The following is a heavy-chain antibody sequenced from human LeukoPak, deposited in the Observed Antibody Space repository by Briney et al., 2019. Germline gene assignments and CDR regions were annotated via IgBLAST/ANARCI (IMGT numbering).Heavy chain of an antibody. V-gene: IGHV3-23*01. D-gene: IGHD6-19*01. CDR2: ITVSGGST. CDR3: AKRISGWYYSGD. Sequence: GASLRLSCAASGLTFSAYAMSWVRQAPGKGLERVSAITVSGGSTYYADSVKGRFTISRDNSKNTLYLQMNSLRAEDTAVYYCAKRISGWYYSGDWGQGTLVTVSS. J-gene: IGHJ4*02. CDR1: GLTFSAYA.